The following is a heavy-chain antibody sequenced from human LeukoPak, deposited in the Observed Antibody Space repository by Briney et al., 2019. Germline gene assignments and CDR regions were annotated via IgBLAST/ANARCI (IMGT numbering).Heavy chain of an antibody. V-gene: IGHV1-69*06. Sequence: ASVKVSCKASGGTFSSYAISWVRQAPGQGLEWMGGIIPIFGTANYAQKFQGRVTITADKSTSTAYMELSSLRSEDTAVYYCASKSDYGNAFDIWGQGTMVTVSS. CDR1: GGTFSSYA. D-gene: IGHD4-17*01. CDR3: ASKSDYGNAFDI. CDR2: IIPIFGTA. J-gene: IGHJ3*02.